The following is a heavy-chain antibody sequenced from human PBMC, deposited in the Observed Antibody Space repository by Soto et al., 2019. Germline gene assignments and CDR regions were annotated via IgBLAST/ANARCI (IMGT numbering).Heavy chain of an antibody. V-gene: IGHV1-18*01. CDR1: GYTFTSYG. CDR3: ARLAIVVVTASLFVPWFDP. Sequence: QVQLVQSGAEVKKPGASVKVSCKASGYTFTSYGISWVRQAPGQGLEWMGWISAYNGNTNYAQKLQGRVTMTTDTSKSTAYMELRSLRSDDTAVYYCARLAIVVVTASLFVPWFDPWGQGTLVTVSS. J-gene: IGHJ5*02. D-gene: IGHD2-21*02. CDR2: ISAYNGNT.